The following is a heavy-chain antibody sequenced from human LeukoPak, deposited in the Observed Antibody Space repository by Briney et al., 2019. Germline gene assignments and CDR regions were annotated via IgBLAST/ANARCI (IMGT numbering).Heavy chain of an antibody. CDR2: INTNTGNP. CDR3: ARETSGWPGYYGMDV. CDR1: GYTFTSYA. J-gene: IGHJ6*02. V-gene: IGHV7-4-1*02. Sequence: ASVKVSCKASGYTFTSYAINWVRQAPRQGLEWMGWINTNTGNPTYAQGFTGRFVFSLDTSVSTAYLQISSLKAEDTAVYYCARETSGWPGYYGMDVWGQGTTVTVSS. D-gene: IGHD6-19*01.